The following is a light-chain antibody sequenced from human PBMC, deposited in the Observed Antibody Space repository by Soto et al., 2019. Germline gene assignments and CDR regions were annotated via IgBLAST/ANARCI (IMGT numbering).Light chain of an antibody. CDR3: QQYGSSPRT. Sequence: EIVLTQSPGTLSLSPGERATLSCRASQSVNNRYLAWYQQMPGQPPRLLIYGASNRATGIPDRLSGSGSGTDFTLTISRLEPEDFAVYHCQQYGSSPRTFGQGTKLEIK. CDR2: GAS. J-gene: IGKJ2*01. CDR1: QSVNNRY. V-gene: IGKV3-20*01.